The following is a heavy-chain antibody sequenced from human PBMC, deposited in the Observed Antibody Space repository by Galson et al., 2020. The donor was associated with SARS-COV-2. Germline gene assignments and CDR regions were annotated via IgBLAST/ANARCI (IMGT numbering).Heavy chain of an antibody. CDR2: IYPGDSAT. J-gene: IGHJ5*02. V-gene: IGHV5-51*01. CDR1: GYSFTSYW. Sequence: GESLKISCKGSGYSFTSYWIGWVRQMHGKGLEWMGIIYPGDSATRSSPSFQGQVTISADKSISNAYLQWSSLKASDTAMYYCAGNPNWYNWGDAWCQGTLVTVSS. CDR3: AGNPNWYNWGDA.